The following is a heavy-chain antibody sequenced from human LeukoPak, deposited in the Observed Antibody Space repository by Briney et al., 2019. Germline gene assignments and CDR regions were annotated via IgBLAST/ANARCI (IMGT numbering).Heavy chain of an antibody. J-gene: IGHJ4*02. CDR2: IYHSGST. D-gene: IGHD2-2*01. V-gene: IGHV4-34*01. CDR3: ARGSYCSSTSCYGLYLNY. Sequence: PSETLSLTCAVYGGSFSGYYWSWIRQPPGKGLEWIGEIYHSGSTNYNPSLKSRVTISVDKSKNQFSLKLSSVTAADTAVYYCARGSYCSSTSCYGLYLNYWGQGTLVTVSS. CDR1: GGSFSGYY.